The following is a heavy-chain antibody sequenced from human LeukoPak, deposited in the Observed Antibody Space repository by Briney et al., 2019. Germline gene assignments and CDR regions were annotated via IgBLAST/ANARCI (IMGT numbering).Heavy chain of an antibody. V-gene: IGHV4-61*08. CDR2: IYYSGST. CDR1: GGSISSGGYY. J-gene: IGHJ3*02. Sequence: SETLSLTCTVSGGSISSGGYYWSWIRQHPGKGLEWIGYIYYSGSTNYNPSLKSRVTISVDTSKNQFSLKLSSVTAADTAVYYCARAQDSSWYLHAFDIWGQGTMVTVSS. CDR3: ARAQDSSWYLHAFDI. D-gene: IGHD6-13*01.